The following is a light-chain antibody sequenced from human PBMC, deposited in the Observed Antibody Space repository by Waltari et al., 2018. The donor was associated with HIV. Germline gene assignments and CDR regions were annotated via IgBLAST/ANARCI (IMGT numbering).Light chain of an antibody. CDR3: QVWDTISGHWV. CDR1: NIGSKS. V-gene: IGLV3-21*04. Sequence: SYVLTQPPSVSVAPGETATVTCGGSNIGSKSEHWFQQKPGQAPVLVIYDDDDRPSGIPKRFSGSNAGDTATLTISRVEAGDEADYYCQVWDTISGHWVFGGGTKLTVL. J-gene: IGLJ3*02. CDR2: DDD.